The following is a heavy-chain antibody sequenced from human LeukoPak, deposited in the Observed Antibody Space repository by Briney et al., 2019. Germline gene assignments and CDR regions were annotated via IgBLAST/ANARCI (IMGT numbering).Heavy chain of an antibody. CDR1: GFTFSSHS. V-gene: IGHV3-48*01. CDR2: ISIITSTI. J-gene: IGHJ4*02. D-gene: IGHD6-19*01. CDR3: ARDSSSGWNFDY. Sequence: GGSLRLSCAASGFTFSSHSMTWVRQAPGKGLEWVSYISIITSTIYYADSVKGRFTVSRDNAKNSLYLQMNSLRAEDTAVYYCARDSSSGWNFDYWGQGTLVTVSS.